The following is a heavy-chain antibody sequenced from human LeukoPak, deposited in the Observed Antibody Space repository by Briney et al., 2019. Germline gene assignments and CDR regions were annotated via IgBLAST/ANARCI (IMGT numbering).Heavy chain of an antibody. J-gene: IGHJ4*02. D-gene: IGHD2-2*01. CDR3: ARDPAAVPAGF. CDR1: GGSVISSDYY. CDR2: TYSGGST. Sequence: SETLSLTCTVSGGSVISSDYYWGWIRQPPGKGLQWIGATYSGGSTYYNPSLKSRLTISVDTSQNQFSLNLTSVTAADTAVYYCARDPAAVPAGFWGQGTLVTVSS. V-gene: IGHV4-39*07.